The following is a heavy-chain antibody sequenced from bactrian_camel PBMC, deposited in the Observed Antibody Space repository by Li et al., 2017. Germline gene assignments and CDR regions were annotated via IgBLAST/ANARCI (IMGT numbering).Heavy chain of an antibody. CDR1: GYGYGRNC. D-gene: IGHD2*01. V-gene: IGHV3S1*01. CDR3: AADMYYTGGYLRYDGCDFGY. J-gene: IGHJ6*01. CDR2: INSGGGSA. Sequence: HVQLVESGGGSVQAGGSLRLSCTTTGYGYGRNCMAWFRQAPGKGLEWVSDINSGGGSADYADSVKGRFTISRDKAKNTLYLQLNSLKTEDTATYYCAADMYYTGGYLRYDGCDFGYWGQGTQVTVS.